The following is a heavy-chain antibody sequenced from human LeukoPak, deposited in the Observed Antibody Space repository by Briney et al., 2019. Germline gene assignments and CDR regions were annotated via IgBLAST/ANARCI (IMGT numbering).Heavy chain of an antibody. J-gene: IGHJ4*02. V-gene: IGHV1-69*05. CDR2: IIPIFGTA. CDR1: GGTFSSYA. CDR3: ARDSSDEGIAVAGNFDY. Sequence: GSSVKVSCKASGGTFSSYAISWVRQAPGQGLEWMGRIIPIFGTANYAQKFQGRATITTDESTSTAYMELSSLRSEDTAVYYCARDSSDEGIAVAGNFDYWGQGTLVTVSS. D-gene: IGHD6-19*01.